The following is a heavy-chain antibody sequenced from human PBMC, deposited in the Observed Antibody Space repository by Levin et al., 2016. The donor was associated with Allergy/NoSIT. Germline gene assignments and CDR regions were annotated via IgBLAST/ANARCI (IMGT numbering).Heavy chain of an antibody. CDR2: IYYSGGT. Sequence: SETLSLTCTVSGDSVGNSNYFWGCIRQPLGKGLEWIGSIYYSGGTYYNPSLRSRVSMSVDTSKNKFYLKMSSVTAADTAVYYCASRGDTSVGTGFDFWGQGALVTVSS. V-gene: IGHV4-39*01. CDR3: ASRGDTSVGTGFDF. D-gene: IGHD5-18*01. CDR1: GDSVGNSNYF. J-gene: IGHJ4*02.